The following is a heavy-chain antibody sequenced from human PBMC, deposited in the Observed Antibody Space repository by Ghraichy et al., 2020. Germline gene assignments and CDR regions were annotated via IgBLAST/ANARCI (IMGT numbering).Heavy chain of an antibody. CDR2: VNHSGSA. CDR1: GGSFSGYS. V-gene: IGHV4-34*01. CDR3: AGSRWDSSSSFVFDV. J-gene: IGHJ3*01. D-gene: IGHD6-6*01. Sequence: SETLSLTCAVFGGSFSGYSWTWIRQPPGKGLEWIGEVNHSGSANYSPSLKSRVTISADTSKNQFSLKLTSVTAADTAVYYCAGSRWDSSSSFVFDVWGQGTMVTVSS.